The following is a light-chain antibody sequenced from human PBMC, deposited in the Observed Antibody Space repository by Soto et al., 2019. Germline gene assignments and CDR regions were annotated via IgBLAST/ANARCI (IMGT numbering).Light chain of an antibody. V-gene: IGKV1-9*01. CDR1: QGISSY. CDR3: QQLNSYPFLT. Sequence: DIQLTQSPSFLSASVGDRVTITCRASQGISSYLAWYQQKPGKAPKLLIYAASTLQSGVPSRFSGSVSGTEFTLTISSLQPEDFETYYCQQLNSYPFLTFGGGTKVEIK. J-gene: IGKJ4*01. CDR2: AAS.